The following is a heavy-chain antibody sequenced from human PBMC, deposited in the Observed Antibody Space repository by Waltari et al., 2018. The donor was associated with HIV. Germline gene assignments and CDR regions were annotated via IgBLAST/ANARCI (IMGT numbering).Heavy chain of an antibody. D-gene: IGHD3-9*01. CDR3: ARDRNAYDILTGYSLGWFDP. J-gene: IGHJ5*02. CDR2: IYYSGST. Sequence: VQLQESGPGLVKPSETLSLSCTVPGGSISSYYWSWLRQPPGKGLEWIGYIYYSGSTNYNPSLKSRVTISVDTSKNQFSLKLNSVTAADTAVYYCARDRNAYDILTGYSLGWFDPWGQGTLVTVSS. CDR1: GGSISSYY. V-gene: IGHV4-59*01.